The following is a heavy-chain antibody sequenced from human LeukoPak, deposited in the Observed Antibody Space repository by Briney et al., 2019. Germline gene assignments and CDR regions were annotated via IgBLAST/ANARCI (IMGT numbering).Heavy chain of an antibody. V-gene: IGHV1-8*01. CDR1: GYTFTSFD. J-gene: IGHJ5*02. CDR2: MNYNSGNT. Sequence: AASVKVSCKASGYTFTSFDINWVRQATGQGLEWMGWMNYNSGNTGYAQKFQGRVIMTRNISISTAYMELSSLRSEDSAVYYCARVKYNWNDIFENWFDPWGQGTLVTVSS. CDR3: ARVKYNWNDIFENWFDP. D-gene: IGHD1-1*01.